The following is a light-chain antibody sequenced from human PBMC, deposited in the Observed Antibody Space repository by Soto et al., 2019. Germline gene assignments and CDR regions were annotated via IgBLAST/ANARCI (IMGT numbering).Light chain of an antibody. Sequence: DIQMTQSPSTLSGSVGDRVTITCRASQTISSWLAWYQQKPGKAPKLLIYKASSLESGVPSRFGGSGSGTEFTLTISSLQPDDFATYYCQHYNSYPWTFGQGTKVDIK. CDR1: QTISSW. CDR2: KAS. CDR3: QHYNSYPWT. J-gene: IGKJ1*01. V-gene: IGKV1-5*03.